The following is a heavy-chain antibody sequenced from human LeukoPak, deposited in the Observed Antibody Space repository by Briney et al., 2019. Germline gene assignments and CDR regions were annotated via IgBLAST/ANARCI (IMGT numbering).Heavy chain of an antibody. CDR3: ARVQSGSDAFDI. Sequence: GGSLRLSCAASGYAFSSYAMHWVRQAPGKGPEWVAAISTDGSNRFYADSVKGRFTFSRDNSKNTLYLHMNSLRVEDTATYYCARVQSGSDAFDIWGQGRMVTVSS. CDR1: GYAFSSYA. V-gene: IGHV3-30-3*01. CDR2: ISTDGSNR. J-gene: IGHJ3*02.